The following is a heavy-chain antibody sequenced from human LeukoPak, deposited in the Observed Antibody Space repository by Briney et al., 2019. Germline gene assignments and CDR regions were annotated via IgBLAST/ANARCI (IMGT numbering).Heavy chain of an antibody. D-gene: IGHD2-15*01. V-gene: IGHV3-7*01. J-gene: IGHJ4*02. CDR3: ARSQIYCSGGSCYFL. CDR2: IKQDGSEK. Sequence: GGSLRLSCIASGFTVSSNYMNWVRQAPGKGLEWVANIKQDGSEKYYVDSMKGRLTISRDNSKNTLYLQMNSLRAEDTAVYYCARSQIYCSGGSCYFLWGQGTLVTVSS. CDR1: GFTVSSNY.